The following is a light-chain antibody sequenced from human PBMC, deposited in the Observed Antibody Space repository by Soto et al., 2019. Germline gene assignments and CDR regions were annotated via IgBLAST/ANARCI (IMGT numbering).Light chain of an antibody. CDR1: SSDVGRYNY. Sequence: QSVLTQPPSASGSPGQSVTISCTGTSSDVGRYNYVSWYQQHPGKAPKLMISEVNKRASGVPDRFSGSKSGNTASLTVSGLQAEDEADYYCSSYAGPPFVFGTGTKLTVL. CDR3: SSYAGPPFV. V-gene: IGLV2-8*01. CDR2: EVN. J-gene: IGLJ1*01.